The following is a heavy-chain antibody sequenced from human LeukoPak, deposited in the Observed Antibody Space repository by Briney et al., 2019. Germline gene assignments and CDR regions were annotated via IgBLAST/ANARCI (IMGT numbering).Heavy chain of an antibody. CDR2: IYTSGST. Sequence: SETLSLTCTASGGSISSYYWSWIRQPAGKGLEWIGRIYTSGSTNYNPSLKSRVTMSVDTSKNQFSLKLSSVTAADTAVYYCGRGRSSMVRGYYYYYMDVWGKGTTVTISS. D-gene: IGHD3-10*01. V-gene: IGHV4-4*07. CDR1: GGSISSYY. CDR3: GRGRSSMVRGYYYYYMDV. J-gene: IGHJ6*03.